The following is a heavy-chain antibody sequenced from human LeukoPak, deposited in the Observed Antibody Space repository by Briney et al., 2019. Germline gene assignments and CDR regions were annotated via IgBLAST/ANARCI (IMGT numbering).Heavy chain of an antibody. Sequence: GGSLRLSCAASGFTFRNFWMNWVRQAPGKGLEWVSSISSSSSYIYYADSVKGRFTISRDNAKNSLYLQMNSLRAEDTAVYYCARDRAPDIVATITLIWDYWGQGTLVTVSS. CDR3: ARDRAPDIVATITLIWDY. CDR1: GFTFRNFW. V-gene: IGHV3-21*01. J-gene: IGHJ4*02. CDR2: ISSSSSYI. D-gene: IGHD5-12*01.